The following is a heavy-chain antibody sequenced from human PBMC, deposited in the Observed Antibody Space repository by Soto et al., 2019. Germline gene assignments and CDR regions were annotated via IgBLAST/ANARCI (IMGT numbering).Heavy chain of an antibody. CDR3: VSYFDYYDSPYTTTVFDI. Sequence: GGSLRLSCSASGFTFSSYAIHWVRQAPGKGLEYVSAISSNGGSTYYADSVKGRFTISRDNSKNTLYLQMSSLRAEDTAVYYCVSYFDYYDSPYTTTVFDIWGQETMVTVSS. D-gene: IGHD3-22*01. J-gene: IGHJ3*02. CDR1: GFTFSSYA. V-gene: IGHV3-64D*08. CDR2: ISSNGGST.